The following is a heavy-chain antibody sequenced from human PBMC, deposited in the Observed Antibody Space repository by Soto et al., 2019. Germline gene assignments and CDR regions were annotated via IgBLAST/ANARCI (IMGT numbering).Heavy chain of an antibody. D-gene: IGHD6-19*01. CDR1: GDSVSSNSAA. J-gene: IGHJ6*02. V-gene: IGHV6-1*01. CDR2: TFYMSKWYN. Sequence: SQTLSLSCAISGDSVSSNSAAWNWIRQSPTRGLEWLGRTFYMSKWYNDYAVSVKSRITINPDTSKNQFSLQLNSVTPEDTAVYYCARVSRVWYSSGWYSTKGYYYYYGMDVWGQGTTVTVSS. CDR3: ARVSRVWYSSGWYSTKGYYYYYGMDV.